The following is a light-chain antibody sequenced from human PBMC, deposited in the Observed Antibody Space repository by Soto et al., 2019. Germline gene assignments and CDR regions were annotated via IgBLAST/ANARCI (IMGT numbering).Light chain of an antibody. CDR3: QQYGSSPPLT. Sequence: EIVLTQSPATLSVSPGERATLSCRASQSVRSNLAWYQQKPGQAPRLLIFDASTRATNIPARFSGSGSGTEFTLTISRLEPEDFAVYYCQQYGSSPPLTFGGGTKVEIK. CDR2: DAS. V-gene: IGKV3-15*01. J-gene: IGKJ4*01. CDR1: QSVRSN.